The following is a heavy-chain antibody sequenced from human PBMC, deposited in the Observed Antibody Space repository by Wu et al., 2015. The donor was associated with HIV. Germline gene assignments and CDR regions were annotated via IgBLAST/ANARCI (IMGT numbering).Heavy chain of an antibody. CDR1: GDTFHNYA. D-gene: IGHD5-18*01. CDR3: SSSDTEEAMELY. Sequence: VQLVQSGAEVKRPGSSVKVSCKASGDTFHNYAINWVRQVPGQGLEWMGRINPIFSTPKYAQKFQDRVTITADKYTTTAYMELSGLRFEDTAVYYCSSSDTEEAMELYWGQGTLVTVSS. V-gene: IGHV1-69*13. J-gene: IGHJ4*02. CDR2: INPIFSTP.